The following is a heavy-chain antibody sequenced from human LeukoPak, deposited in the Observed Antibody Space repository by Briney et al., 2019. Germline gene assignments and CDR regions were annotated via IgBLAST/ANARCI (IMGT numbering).Heavy chain of an antibody. D-gene: IGHD2-2*01. V-gene: IGHV3-48*01. J-gene: IGHJ4*02. CDR2: ISSSSSNI. Sequence: PGGSLRLSCATSGFTFGSYGMHWVRQAPGKGLEWVSDISSSSSNIYYVDSVKGRFTISRDNAKNSLYLQMNSLRAEDTAVYYCARSRVRMRAFYFDYWGQGSLVTVSS. CDR3: ARSRVRMRAFYFDY. CDR1: GFTFGSYG.